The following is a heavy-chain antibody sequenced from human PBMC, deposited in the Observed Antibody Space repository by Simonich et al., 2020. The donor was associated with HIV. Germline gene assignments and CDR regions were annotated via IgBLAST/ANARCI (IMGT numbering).Heavy chain of an antibody. CDR3: ARRDRELILYFDY. CDR1: GGSFSGYY. Sequence: QVQLQQWGAGLLKPSETLSLTCAVYGGSFSGYYWSWIRQPPGKGLEWIGEINHSGITNYKSSLNSWATISVDKSKNQFSLKLSSVTAADTAIYYCARRDRELILYFDYWGQGNLVTVSS. D-gene: IGHD3-3*01. J-gene: IGHJ4*02. V-gene: IGHV4-34*01. CDR2: INHSGIT.